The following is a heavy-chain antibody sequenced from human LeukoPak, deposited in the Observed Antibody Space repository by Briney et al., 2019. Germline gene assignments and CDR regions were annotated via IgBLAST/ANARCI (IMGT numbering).Heavy chain of an antibody. D-gene: IGHD5-24*01. CDR1: GYTFTSYY. CDR2: INPSGGST. J-gene: IGHJ2*01. CDR3: ARDGVRDGYKYWYFDL. Sequence: ASVKVSCKPSGYTFTSYYMHWVRQAPGQGLEWMGIINPSGGSTSYAQKFQGRVTMTRDTSTSTVYMELSSLRSEDTAVYYCARDGVRDGYKYWYFDLWGRGTLVTVSS. V-gene: IGHV1-46*01.